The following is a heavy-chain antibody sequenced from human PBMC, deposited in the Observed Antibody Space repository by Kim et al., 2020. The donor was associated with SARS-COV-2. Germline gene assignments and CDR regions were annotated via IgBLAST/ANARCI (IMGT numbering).Heavy chain of an antibody. CDR3: ARGHPNWNYGHYYYYGMDV. V-gene: IGHV1-69*13. Sequence: SVKVSCKASGGTFSSYAISWVRQAPGQGLEWMGGIIPIFGTANYAQKFQGRVTITADESTSTAYMELSSLRSEDTAVYYCARGHPNWNYGHYYYYGMDVWGQGTTVTVSS. D-gene: IGHD1-7*01. J-gene: IGHJ6*02. CDR2: IIPIFGTA. CDR1: GGTFSSYA.